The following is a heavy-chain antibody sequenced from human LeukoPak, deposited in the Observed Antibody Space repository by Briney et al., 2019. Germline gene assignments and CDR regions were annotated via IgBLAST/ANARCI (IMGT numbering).Heavy chain of an antibody. CDR1: GGPISSSSHR. Sequence: SETLSLTCAVSGGPISSSSHRWGWIRQPPGKGLEWIASMSSSGSTNYNPSLQSRATISVDTSKNQFSLRLSSVTAADTAVYYCARRYSTTTWYYFDYWGQGTLVTVSS. V-gene: IGHV4-39*01. CDR2: MSSSGST. CDR3: ARRYSTTTWYYFDY. D-gene: IGHD2-8*01. J-gene: IGHJ4*02.